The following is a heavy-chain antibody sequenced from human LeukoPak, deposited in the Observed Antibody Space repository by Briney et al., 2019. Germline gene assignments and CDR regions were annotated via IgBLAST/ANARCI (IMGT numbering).Heavy chain of an antibody. CDR2: INPNSGGT. CDR1: GYTFTGYY. CDR3: ARDRGNTYYYYYMDV. J-gene: IGHJ6*03. Sequence: ASMKVSCKASGYTFTGYYMHWVRQAPGQGLEWMGWINPNSGGTNYAQKFQGRVTMTRDTSITIAYMELSRLRSDDTAVYYCARDRGNTYYYYYMDVWGKGTTVTISS. V-gene: IGHV1-2*02. D-gene: IGHD1/OR15-1a*01.